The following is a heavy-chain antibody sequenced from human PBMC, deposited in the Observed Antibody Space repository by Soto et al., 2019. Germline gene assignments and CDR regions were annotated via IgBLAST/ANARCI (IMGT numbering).Heavy chain of an antibody. CDR1: GFTFSSNY. Sequence: XESLSLSCAASGFTFSSNYMSWVRQAPGKGLEWVSVIYSGGSTYYADSVKGRFTTSRDNSKNTLYLQMNSLRAEDTAVYYCARYRSSSWYNYYYYYGMDVWGQGTTVTVSS. V-gene: IGHV3-53*01. CDR3: ARYRSSSWYNYYYYYGMDV. CDR2: IYSGGST. D-gene: IGHD6-13*01. J-gene: IGHJ6*02.